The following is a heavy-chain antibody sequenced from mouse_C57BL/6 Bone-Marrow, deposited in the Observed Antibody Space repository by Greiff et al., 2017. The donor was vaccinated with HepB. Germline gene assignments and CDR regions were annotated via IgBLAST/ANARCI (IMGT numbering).Heavy chain of an antibody. D-gene: IGHD2-1*01. J-gene: IGHJ2*01. CDR3: TRRDLLWDY. CDR1: GYTFTDYE. Sequence: VQLVESGAELVRPWASVTLSCKASGYTFTDYEMHWVKQTPVHGLEWIGAIDPETGGTAYNQKFKGKAILTADKSSSTAYMELRSLTSEDSAVYYCTRRDLLWDYWGQGTTLTVSS. CDR2: IDPETGGT. V-gene: IGHV1-15*01.